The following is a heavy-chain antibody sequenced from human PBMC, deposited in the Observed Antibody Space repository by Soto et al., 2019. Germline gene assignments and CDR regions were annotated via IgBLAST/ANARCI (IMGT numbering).Heavy chain of an antibody. Sequence: QVQLRESGPGLVKTSGTLSLTCAVSGGSISTITWWSWVRQPPGKGLQWIGEIYHSGSTNYNPSLRSRVTISVAKSKNQFSLELSSVTAADTAVYYCARDLGSCSSTSCRAFDYWGQGTLVSVSS. CDR1: GGSISTITW. J-gene: IGHJ4*02. CDR3: ARDLGSCSSTSCRAFDY. D-gene: IGHD2-2*03. CDR2: IYHSGST. V-gene: IGHV4-4*02.